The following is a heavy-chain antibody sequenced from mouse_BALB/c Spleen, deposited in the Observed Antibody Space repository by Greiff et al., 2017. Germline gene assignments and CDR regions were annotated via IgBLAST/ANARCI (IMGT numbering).Heavy chain of an antibody. CDR1: GYNFTSYW. CDR2: IYPGSGST. Sequence: QVQLQQSGAELVKPGTSVKLSCKASGYNFTSYWINWVKLRPGQGLEWIGDIYPGSGSTNYNEKFKSKATLTVDTSSSTAYMQLSSLTSEDSAVYYCTRGGYYAMDYWGQGTSVTVSS. CDR3: TRGGYYAMDY. J-gene: IGHJ4*01. V-gene: IGHV1-55*01.